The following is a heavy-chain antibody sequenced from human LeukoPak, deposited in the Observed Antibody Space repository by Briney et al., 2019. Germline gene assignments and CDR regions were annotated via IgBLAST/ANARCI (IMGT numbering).Heavy chain of an antibody. D-gene: IGHD5-18*01. J-gene: IGHJ4*02. CDR3: ARGYSFIDF. Sequence: PGGSLRLSCAASGFTFSSHSMNWVRQAPGKGLEWVSYISSSSSTIYYADSVKGRFTISRDNAKNSLYLQMNSLRVDDTAVYYCARGYSFIDFWGQGTLLTVSS. CDR2: ISSSSSTI. V-gene: IGHV3-48*01. CDR1: GFTFSSHS.